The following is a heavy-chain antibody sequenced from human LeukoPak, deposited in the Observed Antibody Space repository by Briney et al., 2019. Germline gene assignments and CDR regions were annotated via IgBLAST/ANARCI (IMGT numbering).Heavy chain of an antibody. J-gene: IGHJ4*02. V-gene: IGHV1-46*01. Sequence: GASVKVSSKASGYTFTSYYMHWVRQAPGQGLEWMGIINPSGGSTSYAQKFQGRVTMTRDMSTSTVYMELSSLRSEDTAVYYCARDQRIAAPGVYWGQGTLVTVSS. CDR2: INPSGGST. CDR3: ARDQRIAAPGVY. D-gene: IGHD6-13*01. CDR1: GYTFTSYY.